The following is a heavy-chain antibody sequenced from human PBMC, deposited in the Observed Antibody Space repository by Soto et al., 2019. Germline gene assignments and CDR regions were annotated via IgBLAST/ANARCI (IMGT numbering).Heavy chain of an antibody. D-gene: IGHD1-1*01. CDR1: GYSFTSYW. CDR2: IYPGDSDT. J-gene: IGHJ4*02. Sequence: GESLKISCKGSGYSFTSYWIGWVRQMPGKGLEWMGIIYPGDSDTRYSPSFQGQVTISADKSISTAYLQWSSLKASDTAMYYCARHKMSWNDGFPLFFDYWGQGTLVTVSS. V-gene: IGHV5-51*01. CDR3: ARHKMSWNDGFPLFFDY.